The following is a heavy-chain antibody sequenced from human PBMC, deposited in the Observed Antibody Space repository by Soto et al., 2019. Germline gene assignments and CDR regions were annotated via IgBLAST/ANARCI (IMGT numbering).Heavy chain of an antibody. V-gene: IGHV4-31*03. CDR3: ARDHKWDGMDV. CDR1: GGSFSSDSFI. J-gene: IGHJ6*02. CDR2: INYSGTT. D-gene: IGHD1-26*01. Sequence: TLSLTCSVAGGSFSSDSFIWSWVRQFPGKGLEWIGYINYSGTTYYNPSLRSRITMSVDTSKNQFSLNLSSVTAADTAVYYCARDHKWDGMDVWGQGTTVTVSS.